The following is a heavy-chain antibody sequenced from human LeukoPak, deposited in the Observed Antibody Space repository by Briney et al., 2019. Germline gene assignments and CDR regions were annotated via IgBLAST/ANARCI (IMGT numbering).Heavy chain of an antibody. CDR3: TTDPASGYYYYYMDV. CDR2: ISYDGSNK. D-gene: IGHD2-2*01. V-gene: IGHV3-30*04. Sequence: HPGGSLRLSCATSGFTFSSYAMHWVRQAPGKGLEWVAVISYDGSNKYYADSVKGRFTISRDNSKNTLYLQMNSLRAEDTAVYYCTTDPASGYYYYYMDVWGKGTTVTVSS. J-gene: IGHJ6*03. CDR1: GFTFSSYA.